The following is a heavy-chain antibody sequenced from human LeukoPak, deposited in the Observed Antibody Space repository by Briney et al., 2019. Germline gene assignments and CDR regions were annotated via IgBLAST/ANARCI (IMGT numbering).Heavy chain of an antibody. CDR3: ARHLRVRGVKP. V-gene: IGHV4-39*01. Sequence: SETLSLTCTVSGGSISSSSYYWGWIRQPPGKGLEWIGNIYYSGSTYYNPSLKSRVTISVDTSKNQFSLKLSSVTAADTAVYYCARHLRVRGVKPWGQGTLVTVSS. D-gene: IGHD3-10*01. J-gene: IGHJ4*02. CDR1: GGSISSSSYY. CDR2: IYYSGST.